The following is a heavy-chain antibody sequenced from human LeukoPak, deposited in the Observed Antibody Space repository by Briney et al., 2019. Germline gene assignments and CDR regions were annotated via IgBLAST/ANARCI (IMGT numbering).Heavy chain of an antibody. V-gene: IGHV1-8*01. CDR1: GYTFTSYD. D-gene: IGHD2-15*01. CDR3: ARPDCSGGSCQGSYYYYYGMDV. J-gene: IGHJ6*02. Sequence: ASVKVSCKASGYTFTSYDINWVRQATGQGLEWMGWMNPNSGNTGYAQKFQGRVTMTRNTSISTAYMELSSLRSGDTAVYYCARPDCSGGSCQGSYYYYYGMDVWGQGTTVTVSS. CDR2: MNPNSGNT.